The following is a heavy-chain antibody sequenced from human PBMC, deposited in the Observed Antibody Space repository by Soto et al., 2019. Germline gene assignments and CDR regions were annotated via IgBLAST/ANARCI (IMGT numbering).Heavy chain of an antibody. Sequence: SLKVSCKASAYTFTGYYLHWVRQAPGQGLEWMGWINPNSGGANYAQKFQGRVTMTRDTSISTAYLELSRLRSDDSAVYYCARDEIVGATSRDFFDYWGQGALVTVSS. J-gene: IGHJ4*02. CDR1: AYTFTGYY. V-gene: IGHV1-2*02. CDR2: INPNSGGA. CDR3: ARDEIVGATSRDFFDY. D-gene: IGHD1-26*01.